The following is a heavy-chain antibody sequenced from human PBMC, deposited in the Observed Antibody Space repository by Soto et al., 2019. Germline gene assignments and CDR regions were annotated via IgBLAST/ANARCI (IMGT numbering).Heavy chain of an antibody. CDR2: VNPNTGGA. J-gene: IGHJ4*02. CDR1: GYTFTGYL. V-gene: IGHV1-2*02. Sequence: ASVKVSCKAAGYTFTGYLIHWMRQAPGQGFEWMGRVNPNTGGADLTQKFQGRVTMTRDTSINTAYMELTGLTSDDTAIYYCERARSGSWLLLIFDSWGQGTQVTVSS. D-gene: IGHD6-13*01. CDR3: ERARSGSWLLLIFDS.